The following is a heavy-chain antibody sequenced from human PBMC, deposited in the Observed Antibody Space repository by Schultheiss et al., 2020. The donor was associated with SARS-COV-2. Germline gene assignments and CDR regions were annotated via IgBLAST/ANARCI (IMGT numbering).Heavy chain of an antibody. CDR1: GGSISSSSYY. V-gene: IGHV4-39*07. CDR3: ARAATVTTSRESYNWFDP. CDR2: IYYSGST. Sequence: SQTLSLTCTVSGGSISSSSYYWGWIRQPPGKGLEWIGSIYYSGSTYYNPSLKSRVTISVDTSKNQFSLKLSSVTAADTAVYYCARAATVTTSRESYNWFDPWGQGTLVTVSS. J-gene: IGHJ5*02. D-gene: IGHD4-17*01.